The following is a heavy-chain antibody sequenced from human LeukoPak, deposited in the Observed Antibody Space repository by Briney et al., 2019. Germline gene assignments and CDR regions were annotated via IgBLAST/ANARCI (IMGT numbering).Heavy chain of an antibody. J-gene: IGHJ4*02. V-gene: IGHV3-7*01. CDR1: GFTFSSYW. CDR2: IKQDGSEK. D-gene: IGHD6-13*01. Sequence: GGSLRLSCAASGFTFSSYWMSWVRQAPGKGLEWVANIKQDGSEKYYVDSVKGRFTISRDNAKNSLYLQMSSLRVEDTAVYYCARAAGITAPGTRFDYFDYWGQGTQVTVSS. CDR3: ARAAGITAPGTRFDYFDY.